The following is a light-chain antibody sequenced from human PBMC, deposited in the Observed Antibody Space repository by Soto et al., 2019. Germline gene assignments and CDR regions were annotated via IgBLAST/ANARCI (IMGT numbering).Light chain of an antibody. CDR1: SSDVGAYNY. J-gene: IGLJ1*01. CDR2: DVT. Sequence: QSVLTQPASVSGSPGQSITLSCTGTSSDVGAYNYVSWYQQHPGKAPKLMIYDVTNRPSGVSNRFSGSKSGYTASLTISGLQAEDEADYYCSSYTTSSTYVFGTGTKLTVL. V-gene: IGLV2-14*03. CDR3: SSYTTSSTYV.